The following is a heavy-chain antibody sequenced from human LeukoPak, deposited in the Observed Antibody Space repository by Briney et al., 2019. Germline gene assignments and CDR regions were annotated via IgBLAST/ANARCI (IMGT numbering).Heavy chain of an antibody. CDR1: GYTFTAYY. CDR2: INPNSGVT. J-gene: IGHJ4*02. Sequence: VASVKVSCKASGYTFTAYYMHWVRQAPGQGLEWMGWINPNSGVTNYAQNFQGRVSMTRDTSISTAYMELSRLRSDDTAVYYCARQQEVSGYFDYWGQGTLVTVSS. D-gene: IGHD3-16*02. V-gene: IGHV1-2*02. CDR3: ARQQEVSGYFDY.